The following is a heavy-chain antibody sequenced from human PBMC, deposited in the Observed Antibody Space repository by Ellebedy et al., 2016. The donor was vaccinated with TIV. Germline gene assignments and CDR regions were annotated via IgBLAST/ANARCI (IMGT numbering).Heavy chain of an antibody. CDR2: IKQDGSEK. CDR3: ARDQWLGRAYYFDS. J-gene: IGHJ4*02. D-gene: IGHD6-19*01. Sequence: GGSLRPSCGTSGFTFSNYWMTWVRQAPGKGLEWVANIKQDGSEKYYVDSVKGRFSISRDNTKNSLYLQMNSLTDEDTAVYYCARDQWLGRAYYFDSWGQGTLVTVSS. CDR1: GFTFSNYW. V-gene: IGHV3-7*01.